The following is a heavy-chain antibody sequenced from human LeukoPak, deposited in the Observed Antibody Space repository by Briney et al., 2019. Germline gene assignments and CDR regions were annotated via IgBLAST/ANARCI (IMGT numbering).Heavy chain of an antibody. J-gene: IGHJ4*02. Sequence: GGSLRLSCAASGFTFSDYYMSWIRQAPGEGLEWVSYISSSGSTIYYAGSVKGRFTISRDNAKNSLYLQMNSLRAEDTAVYYCARVSGYYGSGSKTYYFDYWGQGTLVTVSS. CDR2: ISSSGSTI. CDR1: GFTFSDYY. D-gene: IGHD3-10*01. V-gene: IGHV3-11*01. CDR3: ARVSGYYGSGSKTYYFDY.